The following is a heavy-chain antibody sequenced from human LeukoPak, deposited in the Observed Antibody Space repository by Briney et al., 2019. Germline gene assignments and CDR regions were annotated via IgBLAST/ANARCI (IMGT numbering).Heavy chain of an antibody. D-gene: IGHD6-19*01. V-gene: IGHV4-59*01. Sequence: PSETPSLTCTVSGGSISTYYWSWIRQPPGKGLEWIGYIYYSGSTNYNPSLKSRVTISVDMSKNQFSLKLSSVTAADTAVYYCARGDSGWPFDYWGQGTLVTVSS. J-gene: IGHJ4*02. CDR2: IYYSGST. CDR3: ARGDSGWPFDY. CDR1: GGSISTYY.